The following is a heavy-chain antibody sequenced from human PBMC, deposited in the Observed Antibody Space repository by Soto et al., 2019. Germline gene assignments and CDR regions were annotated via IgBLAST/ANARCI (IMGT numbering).Heavy chain of an antibody. CDR2: FYYPGTT. CDR1: GESVSSSTYF. J-gene: IGHJ5*02. D-gene: IGHD6-6*01. V-gene: IGHV4-39*01. Sequence: PSETLSLTCSVSGESVSSSTYFWGWIRQPPGKGLEWIGSFYYPGTTYYNPSLKSRVTISADTSKNHFSLTLTSVTATDTAVYYCARHLPYSSSSFSSWGQGTLVTVSS. CDR3: ARHLPYSSSSFSS.